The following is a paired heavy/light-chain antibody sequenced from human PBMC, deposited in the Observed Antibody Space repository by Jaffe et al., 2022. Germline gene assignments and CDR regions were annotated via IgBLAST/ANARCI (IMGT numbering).Heavy chain of an antibody. Sequence: QVQLVQSGAEVKKPGASVKVSCKASEYTLTAYYMHWVRQAPGQGLEWMGWINPNSGGTNYAQKFQGRVTMTRDTSISTAYMELSRLRSDDTAVYYCARGPLTGTPPHNWFDPWGQGTLVTVSS. V-gene: IGHV1-2*02. CDR1: EYTLTAYY. D-gene: IGHD1-20*01. CDR3: ARGPLTGTPPHNWFDP. J-gene: IGHJ5*02. CDR2: INPNSGGT.
Light chain of an antibody. J-gene: IGKJ1*01. Sequence: DIVMTQSPLSLPVTPGEPASISCRSSQSLLQSNGYNYLDWYLQKPGQSPQLLIYLGSNRASGVPDRFSGSGSGTDFTLKISRVEAEDVGVYYCMQALQTPPTFGQGTKVEIK. CDR1: QSLLQSNGYNY. CDR3: MQALQTPPT. V-gene: IGKV2-28*01. CDR2: LGS.